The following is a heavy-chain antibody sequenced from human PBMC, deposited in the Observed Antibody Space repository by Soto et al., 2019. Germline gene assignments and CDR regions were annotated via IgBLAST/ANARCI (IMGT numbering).Heavy chain of an antibody. CDR1: GGSISSGGYY. V-gene: IGHV4-31*11. D-gene: IGHD4-17*01. Sequence: SETLSLTCAVSGGSISSGGYYWSWIRQHPGKGLEWIGYIYYSGSTYYNPSLKSRVTISVDTSKNQFSLKLSSVTAADTAVYYCARSSQSTVTTFAYWGQGTLVTVSS. J-gene: IGHJ4*02. CDR2: IYYSGST. CDR3: ARSSQSTVTTFAY.